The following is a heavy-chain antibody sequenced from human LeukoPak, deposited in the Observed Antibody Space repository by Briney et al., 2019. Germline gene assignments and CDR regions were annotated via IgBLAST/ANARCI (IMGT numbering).Heavy chain of an antibody. CDR1: GYTLTELS. D-gene: IGHD5-18*01. Sequence: ASVKVSCKVSGYTLTELSMHWVRQAPGKGLEWMGGFDPEDGETIYAQKFQGGVTMTEDTSTDTAYMELSSLRSEDTAVYYCATDPTAGFEDGMDVWGQGTTVTVSS. V-gene: IGHV1-24*01. CDR2: FDPEDGET. J-gene: IGHJ6*02. CDR3: ATDPTAGFEDGMDV.